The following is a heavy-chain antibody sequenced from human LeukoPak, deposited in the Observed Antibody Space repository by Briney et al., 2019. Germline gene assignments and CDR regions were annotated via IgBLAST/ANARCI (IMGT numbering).Heavy chain of an antibody. V-gene: IGHV4-34*01. CDR1: GGPFSGYY. J-gene: IGHJ5*02. CDR2: ISHTGLT. D-gene: IGHD1-1*01. CDR3: ARVPDITARPCDT. Sequence: SETLSLTCAVYGGPFSGYYWTLLRQTPGKGLEWIGEISHTGLTGSNPSLKSRVTIFVDSSKKQFSLRMTSVTAADTGVYYCARVPDITARPCDTWGPGTLVTVSS.